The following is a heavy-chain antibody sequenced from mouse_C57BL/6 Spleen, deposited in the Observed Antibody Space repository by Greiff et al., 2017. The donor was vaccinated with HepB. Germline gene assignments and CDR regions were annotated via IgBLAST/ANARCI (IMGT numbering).Heavy chain of an antibody. CDR2: IHPNSGST. J-gene: IGHJ1*03. CDR1: GYTFTSYW. V-gene: IGHV1-64*01. CDR3: ARGFYYGSSPDFDV. D-gene: IGHD1-1*01. Sequence: QVQLQQPGAELVKPGASVKLSCKASGYTFTSYWMHWVKQRPGQGLEWIGMIHPNSGSTNYNEKFKSKATLTVDKSSSTAYMQLSSLTSEDSAVYYCARGFYYGSSPDFDVWGTGTTVTVSS.